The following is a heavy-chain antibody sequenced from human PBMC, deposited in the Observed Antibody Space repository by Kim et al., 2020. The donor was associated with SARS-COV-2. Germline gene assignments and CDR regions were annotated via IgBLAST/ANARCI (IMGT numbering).Heavy chain of an antibody. D-gene: IGHD5-12*01. Sequence: SETLSLTCTVSGGSISSYYWSWIRQPPGKGLEWIGYIYYSGSTNYNPSLKSRVTISVDTSKNQFSLKLSSVTAADTAVYYCARVATTQVGDYYYYGMDVWGQGTTVTVSS. CDR3: ARVATTQVGDYYYYGMDV. CDR1: GGSISSYY. J-gene: IGHJ6*02. V-gene: IGHV4-59*01. CDR2: IYYSGST.